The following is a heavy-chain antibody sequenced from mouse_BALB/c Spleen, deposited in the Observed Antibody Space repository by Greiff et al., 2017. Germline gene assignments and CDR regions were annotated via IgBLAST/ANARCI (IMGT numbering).Heavy chain of an antibody. D-gene: IGHD2-4*01. Sequence: VESGGGLVKPGGSLKLSCAASGFTFSSYAMSWVRQTPEKRLEWVATISSGGSYTYYPDSVKGRFTISRDNAKNTLYLQMSSLRSEDTAMYYCARHDYDVYYFDYWGQGTTLTVSS. CDR1: GFTFSSYA. J-gene: IGHJ2*01. V-gene: IGHV5-9-3*01. CDR3: ARHDYDVYYFDY. CDR2: ISSGGSYT.